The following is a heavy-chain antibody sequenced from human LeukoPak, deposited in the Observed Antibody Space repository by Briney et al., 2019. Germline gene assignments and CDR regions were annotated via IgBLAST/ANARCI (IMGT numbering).Heavy chain of an antibody. CDR3: ARLGPSVIKAFDF. J-gene: IGHJ3*01. D-gene: IGHD2-21*01. Sequence: ASVKVSCKASGYTFTGYYMHWVQQAPGQGLEWMGWINPNSGDTHYEQKFQDRVTMTRDTSISTAYMELSRLRSDDTAVYYCARLGPSVIKAFDFWGQGTRVTVSS. V-gene: IGHV1-2*02. CDR1: GYTFTGYY. CDR2: INPNSGDT.